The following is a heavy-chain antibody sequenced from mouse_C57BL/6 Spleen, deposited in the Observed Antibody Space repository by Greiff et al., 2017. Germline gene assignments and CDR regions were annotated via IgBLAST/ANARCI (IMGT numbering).Heavy chain of an antibody. D-gene: IGHD2-1*01. CDR1: GYTFTDYN. CDR2: INPNNGGT. V-gene: IGHV1-22*01. J-gene: IGHJ2*01. CDR3: APLYYGNYDY. Sequence: EVKLQESGPELVKPGASVKMSCKASGYTFTDYNMHWVKQSHGKSLEWIGYINPNNGGTSYNQKFKGKATLTVNKSSSTAYMELRSLTSEDSAVYYCAPLYYGNYDYWGQGTTLTVSS.